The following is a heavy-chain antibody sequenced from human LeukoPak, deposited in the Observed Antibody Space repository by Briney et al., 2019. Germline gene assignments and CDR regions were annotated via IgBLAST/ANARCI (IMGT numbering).Heavy chain of an antibody. D-gene: IGHD1-7*01. J-gene: IGHJ5*02. CDR3: ARGTRTARSAKFDP. CDR2: IYYSGST. Sequence: SETLSLTCTVSGGSISSHYWSWIRQPPGKGLEWIGYIYYSGSTNYDPSLKSRVTISVDTSKNQFSLKLSSVTAADTAVYYCARGTRTARSAKFDPWGQGTLVTVSS. CDR1: GGSISSHY. V-gene: IGHV4-59*11.